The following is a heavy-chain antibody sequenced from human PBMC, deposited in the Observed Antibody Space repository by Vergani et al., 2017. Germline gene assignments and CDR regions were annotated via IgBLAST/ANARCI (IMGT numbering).Heavy chain of an antibody. V-gene: IGHV3-30*02. Sequence: QVQLVASAGGVVHPGGSLRLSCAASGFTYSNFGMHWIRQAPGKGLDWLAYIGKDGINTRYKDAVKGRFTVSRDNSKDILYLQMDSLRSEDTALYYCAKYLRDSTDGLPDSWGPGTLVIVSS. CDR1: GFTYSNFG. J-gene: IGHJ4*02. D-gene: IGHD2-21*02. CDR3: AKYLRDSTDGLPDS. CDR2: IGKDGINT.